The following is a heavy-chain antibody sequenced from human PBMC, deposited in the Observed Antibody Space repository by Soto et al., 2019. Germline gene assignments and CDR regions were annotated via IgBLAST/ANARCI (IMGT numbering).Heavy chain of an antibody. V-gene: IGHV3-23*01. Sequence: GGSLRLSCAASGLDFSSEVMCWVRQAPGKGLEWVSSISGSGRTIYHADSMRGRFAISRDNSKNSLYLQLNNLRVDDTSVYYCAKVGPSYYYGMDVWGQGTTVTVSS. CDR3: AKVGPSYYYGMDV. CDR2: ISGSGRTI. CDR1: GLDFSSEV. J-gene: IGHJ6*02. D-gene: IGHD1-26*01.